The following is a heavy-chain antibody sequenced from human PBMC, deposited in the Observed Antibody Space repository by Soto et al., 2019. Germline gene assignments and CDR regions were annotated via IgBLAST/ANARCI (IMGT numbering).Heavy chain of an antibody. CDR2: INTDGSST. CDR1: GFTFSSYW. D-gene: IGHD5-12*01. J-gene: IGHJ4*02. CDR3: ARDKAGDGYEDLDY. Sequence: HPGGSLRLSCAASGFTFSSYWMHWVRQAPGKGLVWVSRINTDGSSTSYADSVKGRLTISRDNAKNTLYLQMNSLRAEDKAVYYCARDKAGDGYEDLDYWGQGTLVTVSS. V-gene: IGHV3-74*01.